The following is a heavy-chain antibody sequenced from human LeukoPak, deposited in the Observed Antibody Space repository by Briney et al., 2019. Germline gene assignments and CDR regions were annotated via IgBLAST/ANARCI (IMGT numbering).Heavy chain of an antibody. V-gene: IGHV1-2*04. Sequence: ASVKVSCKASGYTFTGYYMHWVRQAPGQGLEWMGWINPNSGGTNYAQKFQGWVTMTRDTSISTAYMELSRLRSDDTAVYYCARDAPVTAMVSNSFDYWGQGTLVTVSS. J-gene: IGHJ4*02. CDR3: ARDAPVTAMVSNSFDY. CDR2: INPNSGGT. CDR1: GYTFTGYY. D-gene: IGHD5-18*01.